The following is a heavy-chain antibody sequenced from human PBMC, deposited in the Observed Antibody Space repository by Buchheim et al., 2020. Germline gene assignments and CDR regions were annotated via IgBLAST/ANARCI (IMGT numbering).Heavy chain of an antibody. J-gene: IGHJ4*02. Sequence: QVQLVEPGGGVVQPGRSLRLSCAASGFTFSRYAMHWVRQAPGKGLEWVAVISYDGSNKYYADSVKGRFTISRDNSKNTLYLQMNSLRAEDTAVYYCSSQWELFPYWGQGTL. D-gene: IGHD1-26*01. CDR1: GFTFSRYA. V-gene: IGHV3-30*04. CDR2: ISYDGSNK. CDR3: SSQWELFPY.